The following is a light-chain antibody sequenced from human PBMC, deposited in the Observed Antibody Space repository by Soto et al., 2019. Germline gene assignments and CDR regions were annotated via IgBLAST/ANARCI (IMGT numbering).Light chain of an antibody. CDR2: GAS. CDR3: QPYNNWPPFT. V-gene: IGKV3-15*01. J-gene: IGKJ3*01. Sequence: EIVMTQSPATLSVSPGERATLSCRASQSVSSNLAWYQQKPGQAPRLLIYGASTRATGIPARFRGSGSGTEFTLTISSLQSEDFAVYYCQPYNNWPPFTFGPGTKVDIK. CDR1: QSVSSN.